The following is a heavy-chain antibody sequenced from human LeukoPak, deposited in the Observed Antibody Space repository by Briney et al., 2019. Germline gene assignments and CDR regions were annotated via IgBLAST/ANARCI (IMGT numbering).Heavy chain of an antibody. D-gene: IGHD1-26*01. V-gene: IGHV1-18*01. Sequence: GASVKVSCKASGYTFSSYGISWVRQAPGQGLEWMGWISVYNGNTNYEQKLQGRVTMTTDTSTSTAYMELRSLRSDDTAVYYCARDVPIEGATTRGHDYWGQGTLVTVSS. CDR2: ISVYNGNT. CDR1: GYTFSSYG. J-gene: IGHJ4*02. CDR3: ARDVPIEGATTRGHDY.